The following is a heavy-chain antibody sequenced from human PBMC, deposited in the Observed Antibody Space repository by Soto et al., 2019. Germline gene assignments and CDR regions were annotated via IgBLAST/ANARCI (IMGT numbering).Heavy chain of an antibody. CDR1: GFTFSSYE. Sequence: EVQLVESGGGLVQPGGSLRLSCAASGFTFSSYEMNWVRQAPGKGLEWVSYFSSSGSTIYYADSVKGRFTISRDNAKNSLSVQMNSLRAEDTAVYYCARDGVTTEIVYYYGMDVWGQGTTVTVSS. J-gene: IGHJ6*02. D-gene: IGHD4-17*01. CDR3: ARDGVTTEIVYYYGMDV. CDR2: FSSSGSTI. V-gene: IGHV3-48*03.